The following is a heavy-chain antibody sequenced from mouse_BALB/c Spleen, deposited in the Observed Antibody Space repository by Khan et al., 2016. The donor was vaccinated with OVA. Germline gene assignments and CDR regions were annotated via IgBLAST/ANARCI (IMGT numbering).Heavy chain of an antibody. D-gene: IGHD1-1*01. CDR3: ATSGRDCSSYYDAMDY. CDR2: INPRTGYS. J-gene: IGHJ4*01. V-gene: IGHV1-7*01. CDR1: GYTFNNYW. Sequence: QVQLQQSGAELAKPGASVKMSCKASGYTFNNYWMHWVKQRPGQGLGWIGYINPRTGYSEYNQRFKDKATLTADKSSSAAYKQLSSLTSEDSAVYCCATSGRDCSSYYDAMDYWGQGTSVTVSA.